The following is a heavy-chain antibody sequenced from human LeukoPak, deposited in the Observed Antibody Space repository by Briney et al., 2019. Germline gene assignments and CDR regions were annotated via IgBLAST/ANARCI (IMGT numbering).Heavy chain of an antibody. D-gene: IGHD6-19*01. V-gene: IGHV1-18*01. CDR3: ARDLKRGYSSGRYSWGTGSSNDY. CDR2: ISAYNGNT. J-gene: IGHJ4*02. CDR1: GYTFTSYG. Sequence: ASVKVSCKASGYTFTSYGISWVRQAPGQGLEWMGWISAYNGNTNYAQKRQGRVTMTTDTSTSTAYMELRSMRSDDTAVYYCARDLKRGYSSGRYSWGTGSSNDYWGQGTLVTVSS.